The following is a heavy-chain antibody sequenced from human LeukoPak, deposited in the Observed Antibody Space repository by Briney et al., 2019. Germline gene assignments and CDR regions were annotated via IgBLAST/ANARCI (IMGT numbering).Heavy chain of an antibody. Sequence: SETLSLTCTVSGGSIRSFYWSWIRQPPGKGLEWIGYIYYSGSTNYNPSLKSRVTISVVTSKNQFSLKLSAVTAADTAVYYCARLPPESSDYFDDWGQGTLVTVSS. J-gene: IGHJ4*02. V-gene: IGHV4-59*08. CDR3: ARLPPESSDYFDD. CDR1: GGSIRSFY. CDR2: IYYSGST.